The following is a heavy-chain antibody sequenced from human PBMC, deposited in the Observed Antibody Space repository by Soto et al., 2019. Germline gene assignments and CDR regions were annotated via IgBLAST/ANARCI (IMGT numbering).Heavy chain of an antibody. J-gene: IGHJ6*03. Sequence: SETLSLTCAVYGGSFSGYYWSWIRQPPGKGLEWIGEINHSGSTNYNPSLKSRVTISVDTSKNQFSLKLSSVTAADTAVYYCARGGGIAAAGRYYYYYYMDVWGKGTTVTVSS. CDR2: INHSGST. CDR1: GGSFSGYY. CDR3: ARGGGIAAAGRYYYYYYMDV. D-gene: IGHD6-13*01. V-gene: IGHV4-34*01.